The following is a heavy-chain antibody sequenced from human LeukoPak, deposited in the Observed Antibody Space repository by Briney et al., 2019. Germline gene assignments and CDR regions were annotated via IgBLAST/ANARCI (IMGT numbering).Heavy chain of an antibody. Sequence: SETLSLTCTVSGGSISSGGYSWSWIRQPPGKGLEWIGYIYHSGSTYYNPSLKSRVTISVDRSKNQFSLKLSSVTAADTAVYYCARGGYYYDSSGYQGTFDYWGQGTLVTVSS. CDR2: IYHSGST. V-gene: IGHV4-30-2*01. CDR3: ARGGYYYDSSGYQGTFDY. D-gene: IGHD3-22*01. CDR1: GGSISSGGYS. J-gene: IGHJ4*02.